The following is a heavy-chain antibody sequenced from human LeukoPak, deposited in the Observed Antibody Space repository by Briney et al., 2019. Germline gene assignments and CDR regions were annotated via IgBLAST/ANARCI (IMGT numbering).Heavy chain of an antibody. Sequence: GGSLRLSCAASGFTLSSYAMSWVRQAPGKGLEWVSAISGSGGSTYYADSVKDRFTISRDNSKNTLYLQMNSLRAEDTAVYYCAKDRGSYYYGSGRRVVGYFDYWGQGTLVTVSS. V-gene: IGHV3-23*01. J-gene: IGHJ4*02. CDR3: AKDRGSYYYGSGRRVVGYFDY. CDR2: ISGSGGST. D-gene: IGHD3-10*01. CDR1: GFTLSSYA.